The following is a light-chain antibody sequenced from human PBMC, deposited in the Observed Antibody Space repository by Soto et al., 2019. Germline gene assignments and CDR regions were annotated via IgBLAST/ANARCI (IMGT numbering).Light chain of an antibody. CDR1: QSVSSSF. CDR3: QQYGSSPLT. J-gene: IGKJ4*01. Sequence: EIVLTQSPGTLSLSPGERATLSCRASQSVSSSFLAWYQQKPGQPPRLLIYGASSRATGIPDRFSGSGSGTDFTLTISRLEPEDVAVYYCQQYGSSPLTFGGGTKVESK. CDR2: GAS. V-gene: IGKV3-20*01.